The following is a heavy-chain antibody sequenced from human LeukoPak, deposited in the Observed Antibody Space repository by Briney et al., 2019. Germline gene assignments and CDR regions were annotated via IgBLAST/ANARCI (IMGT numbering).Heavy chain of an antibody. CDR1: GFTFRSYW. D-gene: IGHD5-18*01. CDR3: ARVNAPRGYQTNELDY. J-gene: IGHJ4*02. V-gene: IGHV3-7*01. Sequence: GSLRLSCAVSGFTFRSYWMTWVRQAPGKGLEWVASIKEDGSQKYYVDSVKGRFTISRDNAKNSVYLQMNSLRVDDTGVYYCARVNAPRGYQTNELDYWGQGTLVTVSS. CDR2: IKEDGSQK.